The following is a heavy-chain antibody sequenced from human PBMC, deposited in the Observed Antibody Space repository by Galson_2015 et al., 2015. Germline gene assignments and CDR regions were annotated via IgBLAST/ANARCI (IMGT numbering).Heavy chain of an antibody. D-gene: IGHD6-13*01. CDR2: IHHSGTT. CDR1: GGSINSGALY. CDR3: ATYSSSTNCFDP. V-gene: IGHV4-31*03. Sequence: TLSLPCTVSGGSINSGALYWTWIRQHPGKGLEWIGYIHHSGTTYYLPSLKSRVTISVDASRSQFSLNLSSVTAADTAVYYCATYSSSTNCFDPWGQGTLVTVSS. J-gene: IGHJ5*02.